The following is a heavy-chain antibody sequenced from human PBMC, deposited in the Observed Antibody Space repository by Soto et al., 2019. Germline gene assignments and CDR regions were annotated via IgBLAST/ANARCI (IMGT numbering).Heavy chain of an antibody. CDR2: ISYDGSNK. V-gene: IGHV3-30*18. Sequence: QVQLVESGGGVVQPGRSLRLSCAASGFTFSSYGMHWVRQAPGKGLEWVAVISYDGSNKYYADSVKGRFTISRDNSKNTLYQQKNSLRAEDTAVYYCAKDKGGQYDYVWGSYRPGGFDYWGQGTLVTVSS. D-gene: IGHD3-16*02. CDR3: AKDKGGQYDYVWGSYRPGGFDY. J-gene: IGHJ4*02. CDR1: GFTFSSYG.